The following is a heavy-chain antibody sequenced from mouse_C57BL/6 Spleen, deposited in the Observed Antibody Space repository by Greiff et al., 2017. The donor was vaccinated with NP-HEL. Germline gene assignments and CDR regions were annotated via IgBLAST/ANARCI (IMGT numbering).Heavy chain of an antibody. D-gene: IGHD1-1*02. CDR1: GFTFSDYY. J-gene: IGHJ2*01. V-gene: IGHV5-16*01. CDR3: ARDGGEGWYFDY. Sequence: EGKEGEDEGGLVQPGSSMKLSCTASGFTFSDYYMAWVRQVPEKGLEWVANINYDGSSTYYLDSLKSRFIISRDNAKNILYLQMSSLKSEDTATYYCARDGGEGWYFDYWGQGTTLTVSS. CDR2: INYDGSST.